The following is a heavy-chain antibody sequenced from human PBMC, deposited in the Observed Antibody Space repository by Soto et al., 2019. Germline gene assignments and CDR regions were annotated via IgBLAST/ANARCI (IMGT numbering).Heavy chain of an antibody. V-gene: IGHV1-18*01. Sequence: QVQLVQSGAEVKKPGASVKVSCKASGYTLTSYGISWVRQAPGQGLEWMGWISAYNGNTNYAQKLQGRVTMTTDTSTSTAYMELRSLRSDDTAVYYCARDGHYCSSTSCYARWFDPWGQGTLVTVSS. CDR3: ARDGHYCSSTSCYARWFDP. CDR1: GYTLTSYG. J-gene: IGHJ5*02. CDR2: ISAYNGNT. D-gene: IGHD2-2*01.